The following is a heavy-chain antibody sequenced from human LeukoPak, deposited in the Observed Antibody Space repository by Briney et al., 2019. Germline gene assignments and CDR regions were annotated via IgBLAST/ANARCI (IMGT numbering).Heavy chain of an antibody. J-gene: IGHJ5*01. V-gene: IGHV3-23*01. CDR2: MCGTAGCT. Sequence: GGSLRLSCQASGFTFYMYAMSWVRQAPGKGLEWVASMCGTAGCTFYPDSVKGRFTISRDNFKNVLYLRMNSLTAEDTAIYYCAKDRPNFHENSGHYYRRDGDSWGQGTLITVSS. CDR1: GFTFYMYA. D-gene: IGHD3-22*01. CDR3: AKDRPNFHENSGHYYRRDGDS.